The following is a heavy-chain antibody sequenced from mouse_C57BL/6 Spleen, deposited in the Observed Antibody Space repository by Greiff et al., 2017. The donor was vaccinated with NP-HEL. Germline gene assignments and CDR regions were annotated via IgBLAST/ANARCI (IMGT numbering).Heavy chain of an antibody. CDR2: INPSSGYT. V-gene: IGHV1-4*01. J-gene: IGHJ4*01. CDR1: GYTFTSYT. Sequence: QLKESGAELARPGASVKMSCKASGYTFTSYTMHWVKQRPGQGLEWIGYINPSSGYTKYNQKFKDKATLTADKSSSTAYMQLSSLTSEDSAVYYCARSRGETYAMDYWGQGTSVTVSS. CDR3: ARSRGETYAMDY.